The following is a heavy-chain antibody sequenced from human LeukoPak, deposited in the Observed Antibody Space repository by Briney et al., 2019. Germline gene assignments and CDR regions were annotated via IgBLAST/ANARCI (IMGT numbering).Heavy chain of an antibody. Sequence: GGSQRLSCIVSGFTFTSHGMHWVRQAPGKGLEWVAYIGNDGRDIYYADSLRGRFTISRDDSKNTVHLQMSSLKVEDTALYYCARDLVGGWSCDHWGQGTLVSVSS. CDR3: ARDLVGGWSCDH. D-gene: IGHD3-16*01. CDR2: IGNDGRDI. J-gene: IGHJ4*02. CDR1: GFTFTSHG. V-gene: IGHV3-30*02.